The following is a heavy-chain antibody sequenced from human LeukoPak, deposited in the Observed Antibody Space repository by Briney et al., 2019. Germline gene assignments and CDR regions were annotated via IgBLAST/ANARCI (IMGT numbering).Heavy chain of an antibody. V-gene: IGHV4-59*01. D-gene: IGHD3-3*01. Sequence: SETLSLTCTVSGGSISSYYWSWIRQPPGKGLEWIGYIYYSGSTNYNPSSKSRVTISVDKSTNNFSLMQSSVTAADTAVYYCARGAKLRFFEWLARDYYYYMDVWGKGTTVTVSS. CDR2: IYYSGST. J-gene: IGHJ6*03. CDR1: GGSISSYY. CDR3: ARGAKLRFFEWLARDYYYYMDV.